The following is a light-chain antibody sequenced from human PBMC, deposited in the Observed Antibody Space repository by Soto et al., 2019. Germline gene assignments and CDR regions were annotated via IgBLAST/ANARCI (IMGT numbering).Light chain of an antibody. V-gene: IGKV3-20*01. J-gene: IGKJ2*01. CDR3: QQYGGSPLYT. CDR2: GAS. Sequence: EIVLTQSPGTLSLSPGERATLSCGASQSVSNNYLAWYQQKPGQAPRLLIYGASSRATGIPDRFSGSGSGTDFPLTISRLEPEDFAVYYCQQYGGSPLYTFGQGAKLEIK. CDR1: QSVSNNY.